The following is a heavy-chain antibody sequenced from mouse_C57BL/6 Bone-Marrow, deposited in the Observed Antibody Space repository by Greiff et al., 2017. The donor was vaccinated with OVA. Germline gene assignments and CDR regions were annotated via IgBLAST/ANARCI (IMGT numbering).Heavy chain of an antibody. CDR3: ARLFAY. J-gene: IGHJ3*01. Sequence: EVMLVESGGDLVKPGGSLKLSCAASGFTFSSYGMSWVRQTPDKRLEWVATISSGGSYTNYPDSVKGRFTISRDNAKNTLYLQMSSLKSEDTAMYYCARLFAYWGQGTLVTVSA. V-gene: IGHV5-6*01. CDR2: ISSGGSYT. CDR1: GFTFSSYG.